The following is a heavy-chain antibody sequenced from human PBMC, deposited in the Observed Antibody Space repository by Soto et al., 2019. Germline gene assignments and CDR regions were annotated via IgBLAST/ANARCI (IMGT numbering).Heavy chain of an antibody. Sequence: ASVKVSCKASGYTFTSYAMHWVRQAPGQRLEWMGWINAGNGNTKYSQKFQGRVTNTRDTSASTAYMELSSLRSDDTAVYYCAPHTLDTGMPSGYWGQGTLVTVSS. CDR2: INAGNGNT. J-gene: IGHJ4*02. D-gene: IGHD5-18*01. CDR3: APHTLDTGMPSGY. CDR1: GYTFTSYA. V-gene: IGHV1-3*01.